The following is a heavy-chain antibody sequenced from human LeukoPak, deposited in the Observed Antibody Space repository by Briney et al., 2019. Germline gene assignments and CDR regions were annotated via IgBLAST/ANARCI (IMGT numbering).Heavy chain of an antibody. J-gene: IGHJ6*02. CDR2: ISSSGNYI. CDR3: ARAPPYGLDV. Sequence: GGSLRLSCGASRFTFSNYWMSWVRQAPGRGLEWVSSISSSGNYIYYADSVKGRFTISRDNARNSLYLQMNSLKADDTAVYYCARAPPYGLDVWGQGTTVSVSS. V-gene: IGHV3-21*01. CDR1: RFTFSNYW.